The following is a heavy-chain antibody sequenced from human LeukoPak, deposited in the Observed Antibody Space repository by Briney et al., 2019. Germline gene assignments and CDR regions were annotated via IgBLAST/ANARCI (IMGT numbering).Heavy chain of an antibody. Sequence: GGSLRLSCAASGFTFSSYSMNWVRQAPGKGLEWLSYISGSSDIIHYADSVKGRFTISRDNAKNSLYLQMNSLTDEDTAVYYCARDRGYSTSWGQGTLVTVSS. J-gene: IGHJ5*02. CDR3: ARDRGYSTS. CDR2: ISGSSDII. CDR1: GFTFSSYS. D-gene: IGHD5-12*01. V-gene: IGHV3-48*02.